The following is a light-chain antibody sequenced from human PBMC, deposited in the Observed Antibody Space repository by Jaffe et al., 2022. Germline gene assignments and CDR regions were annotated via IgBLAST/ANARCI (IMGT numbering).Light chain of an antibody. V-gene: IGKV2-30*02. CDR3: MQGTDWVT. CDR2: KVS. CDR1: RSLLHRDGNTY. J-gene: IGKJ5*01. Sequence: DVVMTQSPLSLAVTLGQPASISCRSSRSLLHRDGNTYLAWFHQRPGQSPRRLIYKVSKRDSRVPDRFSGGGSGTDFTLKISRVEAEDVGVYYCMQGTDWVTFGQGTRLEIK.